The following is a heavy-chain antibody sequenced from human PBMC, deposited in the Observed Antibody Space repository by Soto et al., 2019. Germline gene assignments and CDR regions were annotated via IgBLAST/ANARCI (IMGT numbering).Heavy chain of an antibody. CDR3: AREKSLVVYTEGWFDP. V-gene: IGHV1-18*01. CDR1: GYTFTSYG. J-gene: IGHJ5*02. D-gene: IGHD2-15*01. Sequence: ASVKVSCKASGYTFTSYGISWVRQAPGQGLEWMGWISAYNGNTNYAQKLQGRVTMTTDTSTSTAYMELRSLRSDDTAVYYCAREKSLVVYTEGWFDPWGQGTLVTVSS. CDR2: ISAYNGNT.